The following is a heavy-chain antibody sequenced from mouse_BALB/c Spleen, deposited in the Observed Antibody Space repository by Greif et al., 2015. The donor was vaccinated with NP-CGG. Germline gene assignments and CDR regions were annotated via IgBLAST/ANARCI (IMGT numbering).Heavy chain of an antibody. J-gene: IGHJ2*01. Sequence: DVKLVESGGGLVKPGGSLKLSCAASGFTFSSYAMSWVRQTPEKRLEWVATISSGGSYTYYPDSVKGRFTISRDNAKNTLYLQMSSLRSEDTAMYYCARHGNYDYWGQGTTLTVSS. V-gene: IGHV5-9-3*01. D-gene: IGHD2-1*01. CDR3: ARHGNYDY. CDR2: ISSGGSYT. CDR1: GFTFSSYA.